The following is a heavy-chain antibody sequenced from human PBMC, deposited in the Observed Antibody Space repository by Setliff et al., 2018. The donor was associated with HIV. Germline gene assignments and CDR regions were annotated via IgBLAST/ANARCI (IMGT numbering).Heavy chain of an antibody. CDR1: GVSVNSGGYY. D-gene: IGHD2-15*01. Sequence: SETLSLTCTVSGVSVNSGGYYWNWIRQHPGKGLEWIGHIYYSGSTYDNPSLKSRISISIDTSKNQFSLKLNSVTAADTAVYYCARDEGVVAATETYYYNGLDVWGQGTTVTVSS. J-gene: IGHJ6*02. V-gene: IGHV4-31*03. CDR2: IYYSGST. CDR3: ARDEGVVAATETYYYNGLDV.